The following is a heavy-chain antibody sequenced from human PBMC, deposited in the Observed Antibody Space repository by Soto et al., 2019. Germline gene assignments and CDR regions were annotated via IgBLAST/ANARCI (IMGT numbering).Heavy chain of an antibody. CDR1: GFTFSSYS. CDR3: ARSREIGSSGWYARGFVDI. CDR2: ISSSSSYI. Sequence: PGGSLRLSCASSGFTFSSYSMNLVRQAPGKGLEWVSSISSSSSYIYYADSVKGRFTISRDNAKNSLYLQMNSLRAEDTAVYYCARSREIGSSGWYARGFVDIWGQGTMVTVS. J-gene: IGHJ3*02. V-gene: IGHV3-21*01. D-gene: IGHD6-19*01.